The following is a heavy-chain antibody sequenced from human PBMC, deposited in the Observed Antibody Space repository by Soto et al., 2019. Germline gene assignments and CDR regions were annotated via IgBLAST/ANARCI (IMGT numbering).Heavy chain of an antibody. V-gene: IGHV3-23*01. J-gene: IGHJ6*04. CDR3: AALEGECSGGTCDRHYAMAV. CDR1: GFTFSTYA. CDR2: IGRNGDST. D-gene: IGHD2-15*01. Sequence: EVQLLESGGGLVQPGGSLRLSCAASGFTFSTYAMSWVRQAPGKGLEWVSAIGRNGDSTYYADSVEGRFTISRDNSKNTRYTQRNSMRAEDTAVYYCAALEGECSGGTCDRHYAMAVWGKGTTVTVSS.